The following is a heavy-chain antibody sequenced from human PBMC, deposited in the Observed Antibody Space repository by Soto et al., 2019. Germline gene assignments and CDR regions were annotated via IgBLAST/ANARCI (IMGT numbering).Heavy chain of an antibody. CDR3: AHSPTHYYDSSGYYWYY. J-gene: IGHJ4*02. V-gene: IGHV2-5*02. CDR2: IYWDDDK. Sequence: KESGPTLVKPTQTLTLTCTFSGFSLSTSGVGVGWIRQPPGKALEWLALIYWDDDKRYSPSLKSRLTITKDTSKNQVVLTMTNMDPVDTATYYCAHSPTHYYDSSGYYWYYWGQGTLVTVSS. D-gene: IGHD3-22*01. CDR1: GFSLSTSGVG.